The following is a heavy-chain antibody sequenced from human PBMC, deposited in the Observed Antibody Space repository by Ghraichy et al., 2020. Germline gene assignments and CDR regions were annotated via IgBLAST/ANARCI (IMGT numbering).Heavy chain of an antibody. CDR3: AGGGVVVAATFVDWYFDL. J-gene: IGHJ2*01. D-gene: IGHD2-15*01. CDR2: IYYSGST. CDR1: GGSIRSYY. V-gene: IGHV4-59*08. Sequence: SETLSLTCTVSGGSIRSYYWSWIRQPPGKGLEWIAYIYYSGSTNYNPSLKSRVTISVDTSKNQFSLKLSSVTAADTALYYCAGGGVVVAATFVDWYFDLWGRGTLVTVSS.